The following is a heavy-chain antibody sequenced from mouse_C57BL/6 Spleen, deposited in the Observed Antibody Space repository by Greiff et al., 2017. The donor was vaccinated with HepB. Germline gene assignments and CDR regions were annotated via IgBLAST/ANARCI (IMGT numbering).Heavy chain of an antibody. J-gene: IGHJ4*01. D-gene: IGHD2-4*01. CDR1: GYTFTNYL. CDR3: ARRVYYDYGGAMDY. V-gene: IGHV1-54*01. CDR2: INPGSGGT. Sequence: VKLQESGAELVRPGTSVKVSCKASGYTFTNYLIEWVKQRPGQGLEWIGVINPGSGGTNYNEKFKGKATLTADESSSTAYMQLSSLTSKDSAVYFCARRVYYDYGGAMDYWGQGTSVTVSS.